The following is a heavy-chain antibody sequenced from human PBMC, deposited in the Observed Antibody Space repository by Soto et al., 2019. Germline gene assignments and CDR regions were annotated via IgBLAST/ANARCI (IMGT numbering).Heavy chain of an antibody. Sequence: QVQLVESGGGVVQPGRSLRLSCAASGFSFSGHGMHWVRQAPGKGLEWVAVIWYDGSNEYYADSVKGRFTISKDNSKSTLYLQMNSLRAEDTAVYYCARDDIPGIAVSTYGMDVWGQGTTVTVSS. J-gene: IGHJ6*02. V-gene: IGHV3-33*01. CDR1: GFSFSGHG. CDR3: ARDDIPGIAVSTYGMDV. CDR2: IWYDGSNE. D-gene: IGHD6-19*01.